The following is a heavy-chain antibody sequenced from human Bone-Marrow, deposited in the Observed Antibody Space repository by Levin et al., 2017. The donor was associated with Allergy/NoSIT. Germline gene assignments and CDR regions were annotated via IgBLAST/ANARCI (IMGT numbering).Heavy chain of an antibody. Sequence: SETLSLTCRVSGDSISPYYWAWIRQPPGKGLEWLGSIYYGGSTNYNSSLTSRVAISVDTSKDQFSLQLTSVTAADAAVSFCARDPRYYYGSGKYSYYFDYWGQGVLVAVSS. V-gene: IGHV4-59*01. J-gene: IGHJ4*02. CDR3: ARDPRYYYGSGKYSYYFDY. CDR2: IYYGGST. D-gene: IGHD3-10*01. CDR1: GDSISPYY.